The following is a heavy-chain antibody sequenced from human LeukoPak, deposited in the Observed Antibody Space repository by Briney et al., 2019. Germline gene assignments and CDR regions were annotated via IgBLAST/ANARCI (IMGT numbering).Heavy chain of an antibody. CDR1: GFTFSTYW. CDR3: ARQLSGWYDADPY. D-gene: IGHD6-19*01. Sequence: GGSLRLSCEASGFTFSTYWMSWVRQAPGKGLEWVANIKEDGSRNHYVDSVKGRFIISRDNAKNPLYLQMSSLRAEDTAVYYCARQLSGWYDADPYWGQGTLVTVSS. CDR2: IKEDGSRN. V-gene: IGHV3-7*05. J-gene: IGHJ4*02.